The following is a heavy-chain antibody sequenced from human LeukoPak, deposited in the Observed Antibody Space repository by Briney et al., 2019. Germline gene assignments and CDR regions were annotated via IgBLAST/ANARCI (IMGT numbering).Heavy chain of an antibody. V-gene: IGHV4-39*01. D-gene: IGHD7-27*01. CDR1: GGSIRSSDYY. J-gene: IGHJ4*02. CDR2: IYYSGST. Sequence: PSETLSLTCTVSGGSIRSSDYYWGWIRQPPGKGLEWIGCIYYSGSTYYNPSLKSRVTISIDTSKNQFSLKVSSVTAADTAVYYCARRRWGSSNLDYWGQGTMVTVSS. CDR3: ARRRWGSSNLDY.